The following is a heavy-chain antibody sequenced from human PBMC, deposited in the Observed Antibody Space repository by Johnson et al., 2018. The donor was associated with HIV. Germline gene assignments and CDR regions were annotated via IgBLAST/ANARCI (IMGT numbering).Heavy chain of an antibody. J-gene: IGHJ3*02. CDR2: ISYDGSNK. CDR3: ASNGGYEGDAFDI. CDR1: GFTFSSYW. V-gene: IGHV3-30-3*01. Sequence: QVQLVESGGGLVQPGGSLRLSCAASGFTFSSYWMHWVRQAPGKGLEWVAVISYDGSNKYYADSVKGRFTISRDNSKNTLFVQMDSLRAEDTALYYCASNGGYEGDAFDIWGQGTMVTVSS. D-gene: IGHD2-2*01.